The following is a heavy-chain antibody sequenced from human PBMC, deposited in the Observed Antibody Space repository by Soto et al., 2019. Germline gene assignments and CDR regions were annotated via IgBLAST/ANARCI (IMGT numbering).Heavy chain of an antibody. Sequence: ASVKVSCKASGYTFTSYVMHWVRQAPGQRLEWMGGINAGNGNTKYSQQFQGRVIITRDTSATTAYMELSSLRSEDTGVYFCARGINWNPLYDYYGMDVWGQGTTVTVSS. V-gene: IGHV1-3*01. CDR3: ARGINWNPLYDYYGMDV. J-gene: IGHJ6*02. D-gene: IGHD1-1*01. CDR1: GYTFTSYV. CDR2: INAGNGNT.